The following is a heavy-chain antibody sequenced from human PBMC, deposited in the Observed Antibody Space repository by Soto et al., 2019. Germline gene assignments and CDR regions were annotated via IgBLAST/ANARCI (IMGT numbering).Heavy chain of an antibody. D-gene: IGHD2-15*01. CDR2: LYYSGNT. J-gene: IGHJ5*02. CDR1: GGSISSFNYF. Sequence: QLQLQESGPGLVKPSETLSLTCTVSGGSISSFNYFWGWIRQPPVQGLEWIGSLYYSGNTYYNPCLPSRVTISADTSKKQCTLTLRAVTAADTTVYYCARGGGSTFNRFDPWGQGTLVTVSP. CDR3: ARGGGSTFNRFDP. V-gene: IGHV4-39*01.